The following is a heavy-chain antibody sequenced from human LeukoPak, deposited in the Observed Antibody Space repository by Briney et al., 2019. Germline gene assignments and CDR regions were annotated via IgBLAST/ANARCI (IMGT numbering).Heavy chain of an antibody. J-gene: IGHJ4*02. CDR3: ARLGAHSGFDY. CDR1: GYSFTSYW. D-gene: IGHD6-19*01. CDR2: IYPGDSDT. Sequence: GESLQISCQGSGYSFTSYWIGWVRQMPGKGLEWMGTIYPGDSDTRYSPSFQGQVTISADKSISTAYLQWSSLKASDTAMYYCARLGAHSGFDYWGQGTLVTVSS. V-gene: IGHV5-51*01.